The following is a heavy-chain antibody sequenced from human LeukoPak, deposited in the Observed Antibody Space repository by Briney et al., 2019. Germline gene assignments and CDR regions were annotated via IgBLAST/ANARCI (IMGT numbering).Heavy chain of an antibody. Sequence: PGGSLRPSYAASGFTFNYAWMSWVRQVPGKGLEWVGQTVSEIDGGTTDYATPVKGRFTISRDDSKSTLYLQMNSLKIEDTAVYYCTTDEDWNYARKDVWGQGATVIVSS. V-gene: IGHV3-15*04. CDR3: TTDEDWNYARKDV. D-gene: IGHD1-7*01. J-gene: IGHJ6*02. CDR1: GFTFNYAW. CDR2: TVSEIDGGTT.